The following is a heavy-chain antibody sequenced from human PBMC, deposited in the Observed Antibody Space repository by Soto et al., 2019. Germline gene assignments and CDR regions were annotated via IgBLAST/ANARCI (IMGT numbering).Heavy chain of an antibody. CDR1: GFTFSTYS. CDR3: AIYLIIPRAFDI. V-gene: IGHV3-48*04. D-gene: IGHD3-9*01. Sequence: EGQLVESGGGLVQPGGSLRLSCAVSGFTFSTYSMTWVRQAPGKGLEWVSCISSSSSVIYYADSVKGRITVSRDNAKNSLYLQMHSLRAEDTAVYCCAIYLIIPRAFDIWGQGTTVTVSS. CDR2: ISSSSSVI. J-gene: IGHJ3*02.